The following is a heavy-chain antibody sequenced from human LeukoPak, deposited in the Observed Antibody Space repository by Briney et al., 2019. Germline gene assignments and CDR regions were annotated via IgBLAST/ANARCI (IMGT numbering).Heavy chain of an antibody. J-gene: IGHJ4*02. Sequence: PGRSLRLSCAASGFTFSSYAMHWVRKAPGKGLEWVAVISYDGSNKYYADSVKGRFTISRDNSKNTLYLQMNSLRAEDTAVYYCARNDGYNAFDYWGQGTLVTVSS. CDR3: ARNDGYNAFDY. CDR1: GFTFSSYA. V-gene: IGHV3-30-3*01. D-gene: IGHD5-24*01. CDR2: ISYDGSNK.